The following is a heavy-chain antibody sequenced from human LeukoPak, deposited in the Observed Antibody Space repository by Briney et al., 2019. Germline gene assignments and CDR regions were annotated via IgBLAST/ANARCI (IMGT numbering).Heavy chain of an antibody. Sequence: PGGPLRLSCAASGFTFRSHAMSWVRRAPGRGLEWVSAIRGDGATMFYADSVKGRITVSRDNSKNTLYLQFNSLRVDDTAVYYCARDQFRDYFRGADYWGQGTLVTVSS. CDR3: ARDQFRDYFRGADY. V-gene: IGHV3-23*01. CDR2: IRGDGATM. D-gene: IGHD3-16*01. CDR1: GFTFRSHA. J-gene: IGHJ4*02.